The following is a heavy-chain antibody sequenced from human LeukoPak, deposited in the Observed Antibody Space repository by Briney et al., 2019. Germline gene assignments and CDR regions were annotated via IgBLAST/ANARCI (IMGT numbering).Heavy chain of an antibody. J-gene: IGHJ6*03. V-gene: IGHV3-74*03. D-gene: IGHD2/OR15-2a*01. Sequence: GRSLRLSCAASGFTFSRYLMHWVRHAPGKGLVWVSRIQTDEKDTTYADSVKGRFTISRDNAKNTLYLQMDSLRVGEDTAVYYCARAAGNTYAMDVWGKGTTVTVSS. CDR3: ARAAGNTYAMDV. CDR1: GFTFSRYL. CDR2: IQTDEKDT.